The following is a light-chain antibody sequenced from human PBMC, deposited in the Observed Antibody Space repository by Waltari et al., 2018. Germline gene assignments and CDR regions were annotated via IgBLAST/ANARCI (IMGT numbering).Light chain of an antibody. J-gene: IGLJ3*02. V-gene: IGLV8-61*01. Sequence: QTVVTQEPSLSVSPDGTVPLACASRSASLSTTSYATMYQQTPGQAPRTLVYKANARSSGVPDRFSGSILGNTAALTITGAQADDESDYYCALYMGSGIWVFGGGTRLTVL. CDR3: ALYMGSGIWV. CDR2: KAN. CDR1: SASLSTTSY.